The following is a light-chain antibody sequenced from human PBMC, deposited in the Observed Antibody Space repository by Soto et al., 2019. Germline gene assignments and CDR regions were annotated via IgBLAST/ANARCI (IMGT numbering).Light chain of an antibody. V-gene: IGKV3-20*01. J-gene: IGKJ1*01. CDR2: GAS. Sequence: EIVLTQSPGTLSLSPGERATLSCRASQSVSSSYLAWYQQKPGQAPRLLIYGASSRATGIPDRFRGSGSGTDFTLTISRLEPEDFAVYYCQQYGSSPPWTLGQGTKVDIK. CDR3: QQYGSSPPWT. CDR1: QSVSSSY.